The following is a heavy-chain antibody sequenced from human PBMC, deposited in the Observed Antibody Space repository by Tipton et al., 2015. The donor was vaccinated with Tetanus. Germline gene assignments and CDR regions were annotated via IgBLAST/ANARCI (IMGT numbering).Heavy chain of an antibody. CDR2: VYYSGSNS. J-gene: IGHJ4*02. Sequence: TLSLTCSVSGASISSGGYYWSWVRQHPEKGLEWIGYVYYSGSNSYYNPSLKSRVTVSLDTSKNQFFLKLRSVTAACTTVYFCARDRGRESYGFGSCFDCWGQGILVTVSS. D-gene: IGHD3-10*01. V-gene: IGHV4-31*03. CDR1: GASISSGGYY. CDR3: ARDRGRESYGFGSCFDC.